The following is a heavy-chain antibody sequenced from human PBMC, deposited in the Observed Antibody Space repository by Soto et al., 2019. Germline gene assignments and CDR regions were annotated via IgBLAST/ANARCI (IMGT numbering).Heavy chain of an antibody. CDR2: TYYWSRWYN. CDR3: AETISHQWYYTDF. D-gene: IGHD6-19*01. V-gene: IGHV6-1*01. CDR1: WISLPNNTPA. Sequence: SQTPSPTCSISWISLPNNTPAWNWIRQCPWRGLEWMGRTYYWSRWYNDYAVSVKSRITVKPATSKNPYSLHMNSVTHDDTVVYYSAETISHQWYYTDFWDKGTTVTVSS. J-gene: IGHJ6*03.